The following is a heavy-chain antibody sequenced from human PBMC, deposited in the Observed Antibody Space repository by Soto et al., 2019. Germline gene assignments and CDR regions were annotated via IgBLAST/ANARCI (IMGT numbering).Heavy chain of an antibody. V-gene: IGHV4-34*01. CDR1: GGSFSGYY. CDR3: ARGNANQDIVVVVAARVDYYLDV. Sequence: SETLSLTCAVYGGSFSGYYWSWIRQPPGKGLEWIGEINHSGSTNYNPSLKSRVTISVDTSKNQFSLKLSSVTAADTAVYYCARGNANQDIVVVVAARVDYYLDVWGKGTTVTVSS. D-gene: IGHD2-15*01. CDR2: INHSGST. J-gene: IGHJ6*03.